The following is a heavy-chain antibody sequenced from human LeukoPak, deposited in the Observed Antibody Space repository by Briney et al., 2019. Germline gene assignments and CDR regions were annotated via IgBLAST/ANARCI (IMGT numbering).Heavy chain of an antibody. D-gene: IGHD1-26*01. J-gene: IGHJ4*02. V-gene: IGHV3-7*01. CDR2: MNQDGSEN. CDR3: ARESISGHRDFDY. Sequence: GALRLSCAASGFMFSSYWMTRVRRAPGKGLEWVANMNQDGSENYYLDSVKGRFTVSRDNARNSLFLQMNSLRAEDTAVYYCARESISGHRDFDYWGQGALVTVSS. CDR1: GFMFSSYW.